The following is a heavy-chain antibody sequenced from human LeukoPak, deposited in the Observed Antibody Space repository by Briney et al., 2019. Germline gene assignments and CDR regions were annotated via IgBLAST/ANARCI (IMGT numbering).Heavy chain of an antibody. J-gene: IGHJ4*02. CDR3: AKDISRIAARLVFDY. D-gene: IGHD6-6*01. CDR2: ISWNSGSI. V-gene: IGHV3-9*01. CDR1: GFTFDDYA. Sequence: GRSLRLSCAASGFTFDDYAMHWVRQAPGKGLEWVSGISWNSGSIGYADSVKGRFTIPRGNAKNSLYLQMNSLRAEDTALYYCAKDISRIAARLVFDYWGQGTLVTVSS.